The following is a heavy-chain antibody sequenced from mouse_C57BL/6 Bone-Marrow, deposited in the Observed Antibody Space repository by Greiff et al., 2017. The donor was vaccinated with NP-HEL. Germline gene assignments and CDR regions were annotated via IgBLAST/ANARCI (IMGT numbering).Heavy chain of an antibody. CDR1: GYSITSDY. J-gene: IGHJ1*03. CDR2: ISYSGST. CDR3: ARYRAPTGEGYFDV. V-gene: IGHV3-8*01. Sequence: EVQRVESGPGLAKPSQTLSLTCSVTGYSITSDYWNWIRKFPGNKLEYMGYISYSGSTYYNPSLKSRISITRDTSKNQYYLQLNSVTIEDTATYYCARYRAPTGEGYFDVWGTGTTVTVSS.